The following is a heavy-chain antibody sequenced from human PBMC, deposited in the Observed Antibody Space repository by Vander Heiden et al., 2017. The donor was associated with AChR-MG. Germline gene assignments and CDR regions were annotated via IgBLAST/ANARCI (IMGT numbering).Heavy chain of an antibody. CDR3: ARDAHSSSWPYYYYGMDV. V-gene: IGHV3-7*01. Sequence: EVQLVEPGGGLVQPGGSLRLPCAASGFTFSCYWVSWVRQAPGKGLEWVANIKQDGSEKYYVDSVKGRFTISRDNAKNSLYLQMNSLRAEDTAVYYCARDAHSSSWPYYYYGMDVWGQGTTVTVSS. CDR2: IKQDGSEK. CDR1: GFTFSCYW. D-gene: IGHD6-13*01. J-gene: IGHJ6*02.